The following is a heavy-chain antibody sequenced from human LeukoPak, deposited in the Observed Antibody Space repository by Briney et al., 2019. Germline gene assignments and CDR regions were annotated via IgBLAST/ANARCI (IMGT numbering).Heavy chain of an antibody. CDR3: VKRSDYGGDWNYFDY. CDR1: GFTFSSNG. CDR2: ISSGGDST. D-gene: IGHD2-21*02. V-gene: IGHV3-23*01. J-gene: IGHJ4*02. Sequence: GGSLRLSCAASGFTFSSNGMSWVRQAPGKGLEWVSAISSGGDSTFYADSVKGRFTISRDNSKNTLYLQTNSLRAEDTAIYYCVKRSDYGGDWNYFDYWGQGTPVTVSS.